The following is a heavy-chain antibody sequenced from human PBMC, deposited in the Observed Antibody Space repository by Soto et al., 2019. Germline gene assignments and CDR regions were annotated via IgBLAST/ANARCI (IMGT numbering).Heavy chain of an antibody. CDR1: GYSFTSYW. J-gene: IGHJ4*02. Sequence: GESLKISCKGSGYSFTSYWIGWVRQMPGKGLEWMGIIYPGDSDTRYSPSFQGQVTISADKSISTAYLQWSSLKASDTAMYYCARRDSNSWYSYYFDYWGQGTLVTVSS. D-gene: IGHD6-13*01. V-gene: IGHV5-51*01. CDR2: IYPGDSDT. CDR3: ARRDSNSWYSYYFDY.